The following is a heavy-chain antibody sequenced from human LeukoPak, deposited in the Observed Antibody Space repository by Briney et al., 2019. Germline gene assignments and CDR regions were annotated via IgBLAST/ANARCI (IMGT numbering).Heavy chain of an antibody. CDR1: GGSFSGYC. J-gene: IGHJ5*02. D-gene: IGHD3-10*01. Sequence: PSETLSLTCAVYGGSFSGYCWSWIRQPPGKGLEWIGEINHSGSTNYNPSLKSRVTISVDTSKNQFSLKLSSVTAADTAVYYCARALPTMVRGFRWFDPWGQGTLVTVSS. CDR2: INHSGST. V-gene: IGHV4-34*01. CDR3: ARALPTMVRGFRWFDP.